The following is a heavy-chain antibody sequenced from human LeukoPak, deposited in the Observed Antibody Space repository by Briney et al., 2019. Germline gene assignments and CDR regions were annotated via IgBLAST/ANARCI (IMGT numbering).Heavy chain of an antibody. CDR3: ARDLVDLISSGWYSPDY. D-gene: IGHD6-19*01. V-gene: IGHV1-2*02. CDR1: GYTFTGYY. Sequence: GASVKVSCKASGYTFTGYYMHWVRQAPGQGLEWMGWINPNSGGTNYAQKFQGRVTMTRDTSISTAYMELSRLRSDDTAVYYCARDLVDLISSGWYSPDYWGQGTLVTGSS. J-gene: IGHJ4*02. CDR2: INPNSGGT.